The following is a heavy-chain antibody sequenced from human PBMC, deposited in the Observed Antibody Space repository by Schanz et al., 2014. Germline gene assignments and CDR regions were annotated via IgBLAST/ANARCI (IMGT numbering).Heavy chain of an antibody. CDR3: ARGSLAGYVALLMAANDY. J-gene: IGHJ4*02. Sequence: QVQLVQSGAEVKKPGASVKVSCEASGYTFTSYYIHWFRQAPGQGLEWMGLINPSVGNTNYAQKFRGRVTMTRDTSTSTAYLGLTRLRFEDTAVYYCARGSLAGYVALLMAANDYWGQGTLLTVSS. D-gene: IGHD2-15*01. V-gene: IGHV1-46*01. CDR1: GYTFTSYY. CDR2: INPSVGNT.